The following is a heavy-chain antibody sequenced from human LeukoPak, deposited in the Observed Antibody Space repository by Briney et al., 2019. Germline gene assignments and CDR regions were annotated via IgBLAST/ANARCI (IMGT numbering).Heavy chain of an antibody. D-gene: IGHD3-22*01. CDR1: GGSISSGSYY. Sequence: MSSETLSLTCTVSGGSISSGSYYWSWIRQPAGKGLEWIGRIYTSGSTNYNPSLKSRVTISVDTSKNQFSLKLSSVTAADTAVYYCARTESLFLYYYDSSGYYFEYWGQGTLVTVSS. J-gene: IGHJ4*02. CDR2: IYTSGST. V-gene: IGHV4-61*02. CDR3: ARTESLFLYYYDSSGYYFEY.